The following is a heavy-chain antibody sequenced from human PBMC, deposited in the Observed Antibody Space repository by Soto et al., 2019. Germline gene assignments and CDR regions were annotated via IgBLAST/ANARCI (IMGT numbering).Heavy chain of an antibody. D-gene: IGHD2-15*01. J-gene: IGHJ3*02. Sequence: PSETLSLTCTVSGGSISSSSYYWGWIRQPPGKGLEWIGSIYYSGSTYYNPSLKSRVTISVDTSKNQFSLKLSSVTAADTAVYYCARLLFCSGGSCYGFSSAFDIWGQGTMVTVSS. V-gene: IGHV4-39*01. CDR2: IYYSGST. CDR3: ARLLFCSGGSCYGFSSAFDI. CDR1: GGSISSSSYY.